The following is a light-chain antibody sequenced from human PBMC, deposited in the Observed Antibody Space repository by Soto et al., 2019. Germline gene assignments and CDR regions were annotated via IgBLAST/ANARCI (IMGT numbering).Light chain of an antibody. V-gene: IGLV2-8*01. CDR2: EVS. CDR1: SSDVGGYNY. J-gene: IGLJ2*01. Sequence: QSALTQPPSASGSPGQSVTISCTGTSSDVGGYNYVSWYQQHPGKAPKLMISEVSKRPAGVPDRFSGSKSGNTAARTVSGLQAEDEADYYFSSFAGTNNLVFGGGTKVTVL. CDR3: SSFAGTNNLV.